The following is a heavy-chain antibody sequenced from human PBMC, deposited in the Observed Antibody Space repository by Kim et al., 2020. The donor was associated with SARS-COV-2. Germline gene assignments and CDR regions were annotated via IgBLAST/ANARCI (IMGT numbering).Heavy chain of an antibody. CDR2: IIPIFGTA. CDR3: ARDGGAYCGGDCYHDY. Sequence: SVKVSCKASGGTFSSYAISWVRQAPGQGLEWMGGIIPIFGTANYAQKFQGRVTITADESTSTAYMELSSLRSEDTAVYYCARDGGAYCGGDCYHDYWGQGTLVTVSS. CDR1: GGTFSSYA. V-gene: IGHV1-69*13. J-gene: IGHJ4*02. D-gene: IGHD2-21*01.